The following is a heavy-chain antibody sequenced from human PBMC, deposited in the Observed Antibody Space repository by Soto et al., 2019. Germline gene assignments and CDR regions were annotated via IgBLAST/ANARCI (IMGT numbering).Heavy chain of an antibody. J-gene: IGHJ6*02. V-gene: IGHV4-39*01. Sequence: SETLSLTCTVSGGSISSSSYYWGWIRQPPGKGLEWIGSIYYSGSTYYNPSLKSRVTISVDTSKNQFSLKLSSVTAADTAVYYCARSYGDYYYYGMDVWGQGTTVTV. D-gene: IGHD4-17*01. CDR1: GGSISSSSYY. CDR2: IYYSGST. CDR3: ARSYGDYYYYGMDV.